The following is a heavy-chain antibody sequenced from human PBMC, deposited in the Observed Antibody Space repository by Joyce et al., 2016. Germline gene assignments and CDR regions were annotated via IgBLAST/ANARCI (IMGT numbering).Heavy chain of an antibody. D-gene: IGHD6-13*01. Sequence: EGQLLESGGGLVQPGGSLRLSCAASGFPFITFTLAWVRQAPGKGLEWVSGIGGSAGNTYYADSVKGRFTISRDTSKNTLFLQMKSLRAEDTAVYYCAKAPGIAAADSWGQGTLVTVSS. J-gene: IGHJ4*02. V-gene: IGHV3-23*01. CDR2: IGGSAGNT. CDR3: AKAPGIAAADS. CDR1: GFPFITFT.